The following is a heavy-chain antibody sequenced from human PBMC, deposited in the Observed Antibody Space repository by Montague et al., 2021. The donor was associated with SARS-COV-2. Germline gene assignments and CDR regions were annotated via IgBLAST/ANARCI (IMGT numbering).Heavy chain of an antibody. CDR1: GGSFSTYS. CDR2: IHHGGST. Sequence: SETLSLTCAVHGGSFSTYSWNWIRQPPGKGLEWIGEIHHGGSTNYIPSLKSRVTISADTSKNQFSLKLTSVAAADTAVYYCARLGDGVVPSPILGVGPYYSYYYRDVWGKGTTVTVSS. D-gene: IGHD3-10*01. V-gene: IGHV4-34*01. CDR3: ARLGDGVVPSPILGVGPYYSYYYRDV. J-gene: IGHJ6*03.